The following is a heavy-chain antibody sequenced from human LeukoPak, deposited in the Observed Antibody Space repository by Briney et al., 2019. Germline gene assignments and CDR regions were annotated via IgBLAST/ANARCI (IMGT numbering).Heavy chain of an antibody. V-gene: IGHV3-73*01. Sequence: GSLRLSCAASGFTFSGSAMHWVRQASGKGLEWVGRIRSRANSYATAYAASVKGRFTISRDDSKNTAYLQMNSLKTEDTAVYYCSTRVPNAFDIWGQGTMVTVSS. D-gene: IGHD4/OR15-4a*01. CDR1: GFTFSGSA. CDR2: IRSRANSYAT. CDR3: STRVPNAFDI. J-gene: IGHJ3*02.